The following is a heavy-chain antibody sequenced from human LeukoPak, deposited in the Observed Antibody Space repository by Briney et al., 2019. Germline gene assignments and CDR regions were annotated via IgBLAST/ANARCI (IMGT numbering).Heavy chain of an antibody. D-gene: IGHD3-22*01. CDR1: GFTFSSYG. CDR2: ISYNGGRK. Sequence: PGGSLRLSCAASGFTFSSYGMHWVRQAPGKGLEWVALISYNGGRKEYADSVKGRVTIDRDNSKNTVYLQLNSLTFDDTARYFCARQEARGYSYEGLDYWGQGNLVTVSS. CDR3: ARQEARGYSYEGLDY. V-gene: IGHV3-30*19. J-gene: IGHJ4*02.